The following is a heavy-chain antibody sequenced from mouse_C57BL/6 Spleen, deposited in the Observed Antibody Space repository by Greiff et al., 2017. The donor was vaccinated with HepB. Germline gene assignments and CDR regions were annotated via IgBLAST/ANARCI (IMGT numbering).Heavy chain of an antibody. V-gene: IGHV1-22*01. CDR2: INPNNGGT. Sequence: VQLQQSGPELVKPGASVKMSCKASGYTFTDYNMHWVTQSHGKSLEWIGYINPNNGGTSYNQKFKGKATLTVNKSSSTAYMELRSLTSEGSAVGDCGRGGGWAWYFGGWGAGATVGVSS. CDR3: GRGGGWAWYFGG. CDR1: GYTFTDYN. J-gene: IGHJ1*01. D-gene: IGHD2-3*01.